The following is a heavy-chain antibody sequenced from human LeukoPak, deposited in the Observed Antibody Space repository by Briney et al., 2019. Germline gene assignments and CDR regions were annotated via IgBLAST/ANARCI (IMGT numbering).Heavy chain of an antibody. Sequence: GGSLRLSCAASGFTFSSYEMNWVRQAPGKGLEWVSYISSSGSTIYYADSVKGRFTISRGNAKNTLYLQMNSLRAEDTAVYYCAKETILIVGATYIYYFDYWGQGTLVTVSS. CDR3: AKETILIVGATYIYYFDY. D-gene: IGHD1-26*01. CDR1: GFTFSSYE. V-gene: IGHV3-48*03. J-gene: IGHJ4*02. CDR2: ISSSGSTI.